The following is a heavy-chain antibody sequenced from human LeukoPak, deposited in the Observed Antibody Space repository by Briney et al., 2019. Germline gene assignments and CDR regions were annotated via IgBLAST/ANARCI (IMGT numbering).Heavy chain of an antibody. J-gene: IGHJ4*02. CDR1: GFTFSSYG. D-gene: IGHD3-22*01. V-gene: IGHV3-23*01. CDR2: ISGSGGST. Sequence: GGSLRLSCAASGFTFSSYGMNWVRQAPGKGLEWVSTISGSGGSTYYADSVKGRFTISRDNSKNTLYVQMNSLRAEDTAVYYCAEGGTNYYDSSGILYWGQGTLVTVSS. CDR3: AEGGTNYYDSSGILY.